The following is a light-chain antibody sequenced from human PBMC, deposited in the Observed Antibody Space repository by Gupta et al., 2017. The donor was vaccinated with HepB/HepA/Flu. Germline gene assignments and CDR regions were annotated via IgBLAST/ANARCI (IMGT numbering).Light chain of an antibody. J-gene: IGKJ1*01. CDR3: QQYKSYPKT. CDR1: QSVSKS. Sequence: IQMTQPPSTLSASVGDRVTMTCRASQSVSKSLAWHQQKPGKAPKLLIFGASSLESGVPSRFSGSGSGTEFTLTIIGLQPEDFATYYCQQYKSYPKTFGRGTKVESK. CDR2: GAS. V-gene: IGKV1-5*03.